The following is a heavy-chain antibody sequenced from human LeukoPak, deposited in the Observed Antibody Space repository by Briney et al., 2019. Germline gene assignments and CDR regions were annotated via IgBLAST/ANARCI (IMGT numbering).Heavy chain of an antibody. CDR1: GYTFTSYG. CDR3: AGSLLRITMIDDLMRVDY. Sequence: ASVKVSCKASGYTFTSYGISWVRQAPGQGLEWMGWISAYNGNTNYAQKLQGRVTMTTDTSTSTAYMELRSLRSDDTAVYYCAGSLLRITMIDDLMRVDYWGQGTLVTVSS. CDR2: ISAYNGNT. V-gene: IGHV1-18*01. J-gene: IGHJ4*02. D-gene: IGHD3-22*01.